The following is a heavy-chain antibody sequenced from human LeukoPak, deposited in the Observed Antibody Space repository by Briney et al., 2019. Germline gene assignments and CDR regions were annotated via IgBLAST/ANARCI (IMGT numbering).Heavy chain of an antibody. CDR3: ASLNCITIFGVVIVNWFDP. D-gene: IGHD3-3*01. J-gene: IGHJ5*02. Sequence: PSETLSLTCTVPGGSISSSSYYWGWIRQPPGKGLEWIGSIYYSGSTYYNPSLKSRVTISVDTSKNQFSLKLSSVTAADTAVYYCASLNCITIFGVVIVNWFDPWGQGTLVTVSS. CDR1: GGSISSSSYY. CDR2: IYYSGST. V-gene: IGHV4-39*01.